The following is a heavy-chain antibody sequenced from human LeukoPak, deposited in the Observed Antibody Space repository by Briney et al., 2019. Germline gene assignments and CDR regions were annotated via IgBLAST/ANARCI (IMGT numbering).Heavy chain of an antibody. D-gene: IGHD3-9*01. CDR1: GGSLRPYY. Sequence: SETLSLTCTVSGGSLRPYYWTWIRQPPGKGLEWIGYIYYSGSTNDNPSLKSRVTMSLDTSKNQFSLRLNSVTEADTAVYYCARESPNFDWYYFDYWGQGTLVTVSS. J-gene: IGHJ4*02. CDR2: IYYSGST. V-gene: IGHV4-59*01. CDR3: ARESPNFDWYYFDY.